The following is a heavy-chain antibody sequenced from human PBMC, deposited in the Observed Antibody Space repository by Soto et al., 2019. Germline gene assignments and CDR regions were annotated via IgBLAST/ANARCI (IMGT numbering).Heavy chain of an antibody. CDR1: GGSISSGGYY. V-gene: IGHV4-31*03. CDR3: ARGVRGVSDEEGPNWFDL. J-gene: IGHJ5*02. D-gene: IGHD3-10*02. Sequence: QVQLQESGPGLVKPSQTLSLTCTVSGGSISSGGYYWSWIRQHPGKGLEWIGYIYYSGSTYYNPSLKSRVTRSLGTSKNQFSLKMSSVTAVDTGVYYGARGVRGVSDEEGPNWFDLWGQGTLVTVSS. CDR2: IYYSGST.